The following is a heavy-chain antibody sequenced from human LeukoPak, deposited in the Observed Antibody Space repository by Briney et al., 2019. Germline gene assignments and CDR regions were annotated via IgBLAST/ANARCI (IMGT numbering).Heavy chain of an antibody. CDR3: ARARMRSGSYYRLDYYYGMDV. CDR1: GFTFDDYA. CDR2: ISWNSGSI. J-gene: IGHJ6*02. V-gene: IGHV3-9*01. Sequence: PGGSPRLSCAASGFTFDDYAMHWVRQAPGKGLEWVSGISWNSGSIGYADAVKGRFTISRDNAKNPLYLQMNSLRAEDTALYHCARARMRSGSYYRLDYYYGMDVWGQGTTVTVSS. D-gene: IGHD3-10*01.